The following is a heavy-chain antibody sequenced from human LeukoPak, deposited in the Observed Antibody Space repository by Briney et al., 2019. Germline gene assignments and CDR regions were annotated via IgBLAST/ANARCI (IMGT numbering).Heavy chain of an antibody. Sequence: GGSLRLSCAASGFTFSSYEMNCVGHAPGKGLEWVSYISSSGSTIYYADSVKGRFTISRDNAKNSLYLQMNSLRAEDTAVYYCAELGITMIGGVWGKGTTVNISS. D-gene: IGHD3-10*02. V-gene: IGHV3-48*03. J-gene: IGHJ6*04. CDR1: GFTFSSYE. CDR3: AELGITMIGGV. CDR2: ISSSGSTI.